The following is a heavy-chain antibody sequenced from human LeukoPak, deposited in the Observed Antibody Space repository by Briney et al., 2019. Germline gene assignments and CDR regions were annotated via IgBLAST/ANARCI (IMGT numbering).Heavy chain of an antibody. V-gene: IGHV3-7*01. CDR1: VFTFSPYC. CDR3: ARDDGFSCYSY. D-gene: IGHD3/OR15-3a*01. J-gene: IGHJ4*02. CDR2: INVDGSET. Sequence: GGSLRLSCAASVFTFSPYCVTWARQSRGKGREWVDNINVDGSETYYVDSVKGRVTISRDNAKHSLYLQINSLTVEDTAIYYCARDDGFSCYSYWGQGTLVTVSS.